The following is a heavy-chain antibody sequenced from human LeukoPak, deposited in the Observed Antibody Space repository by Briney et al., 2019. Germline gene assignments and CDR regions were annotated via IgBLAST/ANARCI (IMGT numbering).Heavy chain of an antibody. D-gene: IGHD1-26*01. J-gene: IGHJ4*02. CDR1: EFTFSDAW. CDR3: TTGGSYYYFDY. Sequence: PGGSLRLSCAVSEFTFSDAWMSWVRQAPGKGLEWVGRIKSKTDGGTTDYAAPVKGRFTISRDDSKNTLYLQMNSLKTEDTAVYYCTTGGSYYYFDYWGQGTLVTVSS. V-gene: IGHV3-15*01. CDR2: IKSKTDGGTT.